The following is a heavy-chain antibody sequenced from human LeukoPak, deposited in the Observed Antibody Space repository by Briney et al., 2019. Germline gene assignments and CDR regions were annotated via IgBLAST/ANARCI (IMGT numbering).Heavy chain of an antibody. V-gene: IGHV3-9*01. CDR1: GFSFDDYA. D-gene: IGHD1-26*01. Sequence: GGSLRLSCVVSGFSFDDYAMHWVRPGPGKALEWASVISWDGNKVAYADSVKGRFTISRDNAKNSLYLQMTSLRPEDTAFYYCAKDRPVATTLHHFDHWGLGTLVTVSS. CDR2: ISWDGNKV. J-gene: IGHJ4*02. CDR3: AKDRPVATTLHHFDH.